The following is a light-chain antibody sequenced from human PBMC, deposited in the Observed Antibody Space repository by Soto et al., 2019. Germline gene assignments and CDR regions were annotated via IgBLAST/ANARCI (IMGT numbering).Light chain of an antibody. CDR1: SSDVGGYNY. V-gene: IGLV2-14*01. Sequence: QSVLTQPASVSGSPGQSITISCTGTSSDVGGYNYVSWYQQHPGKAPKLMIYEVSNRPSGVSNRFSGSKSGNTASLTISGLQAEYEADYYCSSYTSSSTFVVFGGGTQMTVL. CDR2: EVS. CDR3: SSYTSSSTFVV. J-gene: IGLJ2*01.